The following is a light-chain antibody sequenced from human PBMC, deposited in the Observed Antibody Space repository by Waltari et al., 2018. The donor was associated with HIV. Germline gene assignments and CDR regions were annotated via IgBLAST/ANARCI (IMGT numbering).Light chain of an antibody. CDR1: QNIDTF. Sequence: DIQMTQSPSSLSASVGDRVTITCRASQNIDTFLNWYQQKPGKAHNFLMSAASTLQSGVPSRFSASGSGADFTLTISSLQPEDFATYYCQQAYSLSLTFGGGTKVEIK. J-gene: IGKJ4*01. V-gene: IGKV1-39*01. CDR2: AAS. CDR3: QQAYSLSLT.